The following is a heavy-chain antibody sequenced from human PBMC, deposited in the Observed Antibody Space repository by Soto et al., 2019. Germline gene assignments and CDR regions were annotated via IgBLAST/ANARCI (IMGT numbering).Heavy chain of an antibody. Sequence: PGGSLRLSCAASRFTFRNYGMSWVRQGPGKGLEWVSGISPTGEQSFYVDSVKGRFFISRDNSQNTLSLEMSNLRADDTAVYYCAKRYGSGSYRDFNSYYGMDIWGQGTSVTVSS. CDR1: RFTFRNYG. CDR3: AKRYGSGSYRDFNSYYGMDI. J-gene: IGHJ6*02. D-gene: IGHD3-10*01. V-gene: IGHV3-23*01. CDR2: ISPTGEQS.